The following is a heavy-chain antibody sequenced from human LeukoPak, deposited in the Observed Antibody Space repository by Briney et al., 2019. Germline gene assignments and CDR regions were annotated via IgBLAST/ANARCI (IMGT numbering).Heavy chain of an antibody. CDR1: GFTLSSYR. J-gene: IGHJ4*02. V-gene: IGHV3-30*18. CDR3: AKGNYYDSSGFDY. D-gene: IGHD3-22*01. Sequence: PGRSLRLSCGAYGFTLSSYRTQWVRQAPGKGLEWVAVISYDGSNKYYADSVKGRFTISRDNSKNTLYLQMNSLRAEDTAVYYCAKGNYYDSSGFDYWGQGTLVTVSS. CDR2: ISYDGSNK.